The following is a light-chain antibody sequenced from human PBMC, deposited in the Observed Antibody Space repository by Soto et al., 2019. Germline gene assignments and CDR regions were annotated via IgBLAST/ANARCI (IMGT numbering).Light chain of an antibody. J-gene: IGKJ1*01. CDR1: QSISNN. Sequence: EIVMTQSPATLSVSLGERATLSCRASQSISNNLAWYQQKPGQAPRLLIYGASARATGIPARFSGSGSGTEFTLTISSLQSEDYAVYHCQQYNNWPRTFGQGTKVDIK. V-gene: IGKV3-15*01. CDR3: QQYNNWPRT. CDR2: GAS.